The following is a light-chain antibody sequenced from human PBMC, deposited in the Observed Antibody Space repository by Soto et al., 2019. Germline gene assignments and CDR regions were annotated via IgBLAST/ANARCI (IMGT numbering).Light chain of an antibody. V-gene: IGKV3-20*01. Sequence: EIVLTQSPGTLSLSPGERATLSCRASQSVSSSYLAWYQQKPGQAPRLLIYGASSRATGIPDRFSGSGSGTDFILTISILEPEDFAVYYCQQYGSSSWTFGQGTKMDIK. CDR1: QSVSSSY. CDR3: QQYGSSSWT. J-gene: IGKJ1*01. CDR2: GAS.